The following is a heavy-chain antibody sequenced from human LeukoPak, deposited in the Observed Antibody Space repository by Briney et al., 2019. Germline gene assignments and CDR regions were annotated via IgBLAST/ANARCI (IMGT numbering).Heavy chain of an antibody. J-gene: IGHJ3*02. V-gene: IGHV1-2*02. CDR2: INPNSGGT. Sequence: GASVKVSCKASGYTFTGYYMHWVRRAPGQGLEWMGWINPNSGGTNYAQKFQGRVTMTRDTSISTAYMELSRLRSDDTAVYYCAGGTAMVNDAFDIWGQGTMVTVSS. CDR1: GYTFTGYY. D-gene: IGHD5-18*01. CDR3: AGGTAMVNDAFDI.